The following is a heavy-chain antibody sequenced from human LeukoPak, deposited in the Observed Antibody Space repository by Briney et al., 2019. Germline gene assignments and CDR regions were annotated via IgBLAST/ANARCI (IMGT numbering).Heavy chain of an antibody. Sequence: GGSLRLSCAAYGFSLSGYWMSWVRQAPGKGLEWVARLNANGNEKYFMHSVKGRFTVSRDNAKNSLYLQMNSLRVENTAVYYWARGGYSFEYLGQGTLVTVSS. D-gene: IGHD5-12*01. CDR1: GFSLSGYW. V-gene: IGHV3-7*01. J-gene: IGHJ4*02. CDR2: LNANGNEK. CDR3: ARGGYSFEY.